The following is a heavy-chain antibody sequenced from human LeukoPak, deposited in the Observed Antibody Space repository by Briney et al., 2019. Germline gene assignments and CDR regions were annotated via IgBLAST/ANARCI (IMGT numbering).Heavy chain of an antibody. V-gene: IGHV4-39*01. CDR2: IYYSGST. CDR1: GGSIRSSSYY. D-gene: IGHD1-26*01. CDR3: ASLRERSYYARGFDY. Sequence: ASETLSLTCTVSGGSIRSSSYYWGWIRQPPGKGLEWIGSIYYSGSTYYNPSLKSRVTISVDTSKNQFSLKLSSVTAANTAVYYCASLRERSYYARGFDYWGQGTLVTVSS. J-gene: IGHJ4*02.